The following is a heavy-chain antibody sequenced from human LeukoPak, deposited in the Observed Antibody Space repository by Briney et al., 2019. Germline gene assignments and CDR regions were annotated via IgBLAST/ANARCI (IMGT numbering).Heavy chain of an antibody. Sequence: GGSLRLSCAASGFTFSNAWMSWVRQAPGKGLEWVGRIKSKTDGGTTDYAAPVKGRFTISRDDSKNTLYLQMNSLKTEDTAVYYCTTEVGDIVVVPAAIDYWGQGTLVTVSS. D-gene: IGHD2-2*01. CDR2: IKSKTDGGTT. J-gene: IGHJ4*02. CDR1: GFTFSNAW. V-gene: IGHV3-15*01. CDR3: TTEVGDIVVVPAAIDY.